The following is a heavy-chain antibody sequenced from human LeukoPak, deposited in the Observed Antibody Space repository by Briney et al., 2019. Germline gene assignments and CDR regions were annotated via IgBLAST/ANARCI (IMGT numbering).Heavy chain of an antibody. V-gene: IGHV1-69*04. CDR1: GGTFSSYA. J-gene: IGHJ5*02. D-gene: IGHD5-12*01. CDR3: ALINSGYDYLAYSSSQNWFDP. CDR2: IILIFGIA. Sequence: ASVKVSCKASGGTFSSYAISWVRQAPGQGLEWMGRIILIFGIANYAQKFQGRVTITADKSTSTAYMELSSLRSEDTAVYYCALINSGYDYLAYSSSQNWFDPWGQGTLVTVSS.